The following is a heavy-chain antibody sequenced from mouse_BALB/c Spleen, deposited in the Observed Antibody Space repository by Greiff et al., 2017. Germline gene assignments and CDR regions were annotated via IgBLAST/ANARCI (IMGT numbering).Heavy chain of an antibody. CDR3: AREGGRGYYFDY. Sequence: EVQVVESGGGLVQPGGSRKLSCAASGFTFSSFGMHWVRQAPEKGLEWVAYISSGSSTIYYADTVKGRFTISRDNPKNTLFLQMTSLRSEDTAMYYCAREGGRGYYFDYWGQGTTLTVSS. D-gene: IGHD3-3*01. CDR1: GFTFSSFG. CDR2: ISSGSSTI. J-gene: IGHJ2*01. V-gene: IGHV5-17*02.